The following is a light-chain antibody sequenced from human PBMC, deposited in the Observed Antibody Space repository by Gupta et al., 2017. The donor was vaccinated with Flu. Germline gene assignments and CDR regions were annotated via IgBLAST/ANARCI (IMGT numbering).Light chain of an antibody. J-gene: IGKJ4*01. CDR3: QSYDGAPLT. CDR2: ATS. CDR1: QGIGSE. V-gene: IGKV1-27*01. Sequence: DTQMTQSPSSLSASIGDRVTITCRASQGIGSELAWYQQKPGKLPKLLIYATSTLQSGVPSRFSGGGYGTDFTLTISSLQPEDGATYYCQSYDGAPLTFGGGTKVEIK.